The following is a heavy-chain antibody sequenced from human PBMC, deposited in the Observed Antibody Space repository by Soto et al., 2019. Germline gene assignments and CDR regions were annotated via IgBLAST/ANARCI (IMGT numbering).Heavy chain of an antibody. J-gene: IGHJ4*02. CDR3: ARGLQSLFDY. V-gene: IGHV3-33*01. CDR2: IWFDGNKQ. Sequence: PGRSLRLSCAASGFTFGNYGMHWVRQAPGKGLEWVAVIWFDGNKQHYADSVKGRFTISRDNSKNTLYVQMTSLRAEDTAVYYCARGLQSLFDYWGQGTLVTVSS. CDR1: GFTFGNYG.